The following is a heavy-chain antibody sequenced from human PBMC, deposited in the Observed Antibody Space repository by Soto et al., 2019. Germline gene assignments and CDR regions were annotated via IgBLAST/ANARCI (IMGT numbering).Heavy chain of an antibody. Sequence: PGGPLRLSCAESGFTISSYGFHWVRQAPGKGREWVAVIWYDGSNKYYVDSVKGRFTISRDTCKNTLYLQMNSLRAEDTAVYYCARSDDSSGYYYTLWGQGT. D-gene: IGHD3-22*01. CDR3: ARSDDSSGYYYTL. CDR2: IWYDGSNK. V-gene: IGHV3-33*01. J-gene: IGHJ4*02. CDR1: GFTISSYG.